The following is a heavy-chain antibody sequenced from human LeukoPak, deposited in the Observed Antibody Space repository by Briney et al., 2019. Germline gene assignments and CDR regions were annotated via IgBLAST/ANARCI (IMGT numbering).Heavy chain of an antibody. V-gene: IGHV4-59*08. CDR2: IYYSGST. D-gene: IGHD5-18*01. Sequence: SETLSLTCTVSGGSISSYYWSWIRQPPGKGLEWIGYIYYSGSTNYNPSLKSRVTISVDTSENQFSLKLSSVTAADTAVYYCARQGYSYGLYYYYYGMDVWGQGTTVTVSS. J-gene: IGHJ6*02. CDR1: GGSISSYY. CDR3: ARQGYSYGLYYYYYGMDV.